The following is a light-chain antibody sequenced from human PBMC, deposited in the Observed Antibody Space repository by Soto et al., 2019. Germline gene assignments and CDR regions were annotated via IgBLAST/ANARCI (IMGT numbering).Light chain of an antibody. Sequence: DIQMTQSPSSVSASVGDRVTITCRATQGLSDSLAWYQQKPGKAPKLLISVTSRLQSVVPSRFSGSASGTDFTLTIDRLQHEDLATYYCQQGHNWPLPFGQGTRLEIK. CDR2: VTS. J-gene: IGKJ5*01. CDR1: QGLSDS. CDR3: QQGHNWPLP. V-gene: IGKV1-12*01.